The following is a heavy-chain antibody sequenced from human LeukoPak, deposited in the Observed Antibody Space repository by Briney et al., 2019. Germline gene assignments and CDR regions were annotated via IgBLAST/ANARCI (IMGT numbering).Heavy chain of an antibody. J-gene: IGHJ3*02. CDR3: ARHTLVGARDAFDI. V-gene: IGHV4-59*08. D-gene: IGHD1-26*01. Sequence: SETLSLTCNVSGGSISSYYWSWIRQPPGKGLEWIGYMYYSGNTNYNPSLKSRVTTSVDSSKNQFSLKLSSVTAADTAVYYCARHTLVGARDAFDIWGQGTMVTVSS. CDR1: GGSISSYY. CDR2: MYYSGNT.